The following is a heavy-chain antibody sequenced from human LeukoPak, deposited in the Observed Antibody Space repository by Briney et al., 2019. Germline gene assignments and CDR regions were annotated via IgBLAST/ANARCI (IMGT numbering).Heavy chain of an antibody. CDR3: ARSGSGLDYGY. CDR1: GFTFSSYE. V-gene: IGHV3-48*03. D-gene: IGHD6-19*01. Sequence: GGSLRLSCAASGFTFSSYEMNWVRQAPGKGLEWVSYISSSGSTIYYADSVRGRFTISRDNAKNSLYLQMNSLRAEDTAVYYCARSGSGLDYGYWGQGTLVTVSS. J-gene: IGHJ4*02. CDR2: ISSSGSTI.